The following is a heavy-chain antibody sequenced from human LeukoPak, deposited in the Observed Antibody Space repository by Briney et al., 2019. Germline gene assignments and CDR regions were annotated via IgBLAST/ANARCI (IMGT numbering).Heavy chain of an antibody. CDR2: ISSSSGII. CDR1: GFTFSTYN. CDR3: AGRSGPDDY. V-gene: IGHV3-48*01. J-gene: IGHJ4*02. D-gene: IGHD2-15*01. Sequence: PGGSLRLSCAASGFTFSTYNMNWVRQAPGKGLEWVSYISSSSGIINYADSVKGRFTISRDNAKNSLYLQMNSLRVEDTAVYYCAGRSGPDDYWGQGTLVTVSS.